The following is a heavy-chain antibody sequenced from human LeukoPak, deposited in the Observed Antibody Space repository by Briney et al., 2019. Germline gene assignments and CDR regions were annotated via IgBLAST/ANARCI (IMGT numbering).Heavy chain of an antibody. D-gene: IGHD1-26*01. J-gene: IGHJ3*02. V-gene: IGHV3-33*01. CDR3: ARGGSPKGAFDI. Sequence: GGSLRLSCAASGFTFSSYGMHWVRQAPGKGLEWVAVIWYDGSNKYYADSVKGRFTISRDNSKNTLYLQMNSLGAEDTAVYYCARGGSPKGAFDIWGQGTMVTVSS. CDR2: IWYDGSNK. CDR1: GFTFSSYG.